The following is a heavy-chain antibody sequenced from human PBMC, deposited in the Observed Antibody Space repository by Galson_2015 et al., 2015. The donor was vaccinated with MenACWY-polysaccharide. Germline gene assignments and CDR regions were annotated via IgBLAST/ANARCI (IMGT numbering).Heavy chain of an antibody. Sequence: LRLSCAASGFTFRSYAMHWVRPAPGKGLEWVAVISYDGSNKYYADSVKGRFTISRDNSKNTLYLQMNSLRAEDTTVYYCARDYCDRISCSGMDVWGQGTTVTVSS. CDR3: ARDYCDRISCSGMDV. D-gene: IGHD2/OR15-2a*01. V-gene: IGHV3-30-3*01. CDR1: GFTFRSYA. CDR2: ISYDGSNK. J-gene: IGHJ6*02.